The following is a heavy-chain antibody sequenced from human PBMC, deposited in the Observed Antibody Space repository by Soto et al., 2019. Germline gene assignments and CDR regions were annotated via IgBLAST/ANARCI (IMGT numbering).Heavy chain of an antibody. Sequence: QVQLVQSGAEVKKPGSSVKVSCKASGGTFSSYSINWVRQAPGQGLEWMGEIIPIFGTANYAQKCQGRVTITADESTSEGYMELSSLTSEDRAVYSCARDGGRRSGGIDYCGQGPLVAVSS. CDR3: ARDGGRRSGGIDY. J-gene: IGHJ4*02. D-gene: IGHD1-26*01. CDR2: IIPIFGTA. V-gene: IGHV1-69*01. CDR1: GGTFSSYS.